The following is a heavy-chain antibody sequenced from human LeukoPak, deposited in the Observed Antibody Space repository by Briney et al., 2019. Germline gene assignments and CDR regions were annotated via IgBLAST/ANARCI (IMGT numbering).Heavy chain of an antibody. CDR3: ARDVVVPAAIQANWFDP. J-gene: IGHJ5*02. D-gene: IGHD2-2*02. V-gene: IGHV4-59*12. CDR1: GGSISGYY. Sequence: SETLSLTCTVSGGSISGYYWSWSRQPPGKGVEWIGNLFHTRGAWYKSSLKSRVTTSVDTSKNQFSLKLSSVTAADTAVYYCARDVVVPAAIQANWFDPWGQGTLVTVSS. CDR2: LFHTRGA.